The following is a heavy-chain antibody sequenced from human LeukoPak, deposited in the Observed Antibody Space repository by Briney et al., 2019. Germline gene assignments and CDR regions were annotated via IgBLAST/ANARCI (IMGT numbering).Heavy chain of an antibody. CDR2: INHSGST. Sequence: KPSETLSLTCAVYGGTFSGYYWSWIRQPPGKGLEWIGEINHSGSTNYNPSLKSRVTISVDTSKNQFSLKLSSVTAADTAVYYCARTTYYDILTGLNAFDIWGQGTMVTVSS. J-gene: IGHJ3*02. CDR1: GGTFSGYY. V-gene: IGHV4-34*08. CDR3: ARTTYYDILTGLNAFDI. D-gene: IGHD3-9*01.